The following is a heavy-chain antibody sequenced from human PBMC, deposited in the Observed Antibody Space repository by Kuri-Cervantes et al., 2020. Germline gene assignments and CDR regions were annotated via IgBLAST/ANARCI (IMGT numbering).Heavy chain of an antibody. D-gene: IGHD6-13*01. CDR2: ISYDGNNR. J-gene: IGHJ4*02. Sequence: GGSLRLSCAASGFTFDTYAMTWVRQAPGKGLEWVTVISYDGNNRYYADSVKGRFTISRDNSKNTLYMEMNRVKTDDTAVYFCMVAASTTDYWGQGTLVTVSS. V-gene: IGHV3-30*04. CDR3: MVAASTTDY. CDR1: GFTFDTYA.